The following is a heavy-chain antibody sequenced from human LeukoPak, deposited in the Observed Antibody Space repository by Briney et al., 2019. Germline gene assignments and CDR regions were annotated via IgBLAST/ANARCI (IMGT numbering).Heavy chain of an antibody. J-gene: IGHJ6*02. CDR3: AKYGDYYVMDV. D-gene: IGHD2/OR15-2a*01. Sequence: PGGSLRLSCAASKFTFSSYSMNWVRQAPGKGLEWVANIKADGSEKYYVDSVKGRFTISRDNAKNSLYVQMNSLRAEDTAVYYCAKYGDYYVMDVWGQGTTVTVSS. CDR1: KFTFSSYS. V-gene: IGHV3-7*01. CDR2: IKADGSEK.